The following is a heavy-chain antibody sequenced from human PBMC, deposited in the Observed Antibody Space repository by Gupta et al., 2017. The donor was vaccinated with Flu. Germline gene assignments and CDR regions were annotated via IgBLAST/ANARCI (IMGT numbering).Heavy chain of an antibody. J-gene: IGHJ4*02. V-gene: IGHV3-33*01. CDR2: IWYDGSNK. CDR1: GFTCSSSR. CDR3: ARDGGQGITIFGVVIGAFDY. Sequence: QVQLVGSGGRVVHPGTSLRPPCAASGFTCSSSRLHWVRHAPGKGLEWVAVIWYDGSNKYYADSVKGRFTISRDNSKNTLYLQMNSLRAEDTAVYYCARDGGQGITIFGVVIGAFDYWGQGTLVTVSS. D-gene: IGHD3-3*01.